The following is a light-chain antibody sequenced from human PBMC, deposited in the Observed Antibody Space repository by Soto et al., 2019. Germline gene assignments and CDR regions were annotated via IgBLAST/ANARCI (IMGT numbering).Light chain of an antibody. CDR1: QKISFW. CDR3: QQYDSSSPT. CDR2: DAS. J-gene: IGKJ2*01. V-gene: IGKV1-5*01. Sequence: DIQMTQSPSTLSESLGDGVTTTCRASQKISFWLAWYQQRPGKAPKFLIYDASSLETGVPSRFSGSGSGTEFTLTIRSLQPDDFATYYCQQYDSSSPTFGQGTKLEIK.